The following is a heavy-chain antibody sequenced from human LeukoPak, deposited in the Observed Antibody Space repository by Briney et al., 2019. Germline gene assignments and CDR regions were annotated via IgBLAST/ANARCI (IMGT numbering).Heavy chain of an antibody. V-gene: IGHV4-30-4*08. CDR3: ARVVVVPAAIFYYYYYMDV. CDR2: IYYSGST. D-gene: IGHD2-2*01. J-gene: IGHJ6*03. Sequence: SQTLSLTCTVSAGSISSGDYYWSWIRQPPGKGLEWIGYIYYSGSTYYNPSLKSRVTISVDTSKNQFSLKLSSVTAADTAVYYCARVVVVPAAIFYYYYYMDVWGKGTTVTVSS. CDR1: AGSISSGDYY.